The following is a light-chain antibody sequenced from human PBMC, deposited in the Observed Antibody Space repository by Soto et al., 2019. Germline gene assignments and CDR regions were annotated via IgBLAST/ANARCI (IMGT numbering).Light chain of an antibody. CDR2: GAS. J-gene: IGKJ1*01. Sequence: EIVMTQSPATLSVSPGERATLSCRASQSVTSNLVWYQQKPGQAPRLLIYGASTRATGLPARFSGSGSGTEFTLTISSLQSEDFAVYYCQQYNNWPPTFGQGTKVDIK. CDR1: QSVTSN. CDR3: QQYNNWPPT. V-gene: IGKV3-15*01.